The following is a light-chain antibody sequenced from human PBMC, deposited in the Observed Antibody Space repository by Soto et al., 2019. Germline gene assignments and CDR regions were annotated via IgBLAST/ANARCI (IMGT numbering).Light chain of an antibody. CDR3: QQRSNWPWT. CDR2: GAS. V-gene: IGKV3D-20*02. J-gene: IGKJ1*01. Sequence: EIVLTQSPGTLSLSPWEGATLSCSASQSVSSSYLAWYQQKPGQAPRLLIYGASSRATGIPDRFSGSGSGTDFTLTISRLEPEDFAVYYCQQRSNWPWTFGQGTKVDIK. CDR1: QSVSSSY.